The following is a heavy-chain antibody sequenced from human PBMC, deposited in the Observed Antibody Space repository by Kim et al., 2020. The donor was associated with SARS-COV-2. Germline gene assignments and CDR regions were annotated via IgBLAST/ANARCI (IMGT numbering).Heavy chain of an antibody. V-gene: IGHV3-21*01. J-gene: IGHJ4*02. Sequence: IYSADSVRGRFRISRDNAENSLYLQMNSLRAEDTAVYYCARVYSGSHHFDYWGQGTLVTVSS. CDR2: I. D-gene: IGHD1-1*01. CDR3: ARVYSGSHHFDY.